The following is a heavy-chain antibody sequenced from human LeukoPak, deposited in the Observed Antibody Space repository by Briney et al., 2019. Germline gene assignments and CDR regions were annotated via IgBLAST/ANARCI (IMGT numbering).Heavy chain of an antibody. J-gene: IGHJ3*02. V-gene: IGHV3-30*18. D-gene: IGHD6-19*01. Sequence: PGGSLRLSCAASGFTFSSYGMHGVRQAPGKGLEWVAVISYDGSNKYYADSVKGRFTISRDNSKNTLYLQMNSLRAEDTAVYYCAKDRRQWLALDAFDIWGQGTMVTVSS. CDR2: ISYDGSNK. CDR3: AKDRRQWLALDAFDI. CDR1: GFTFSSYG.